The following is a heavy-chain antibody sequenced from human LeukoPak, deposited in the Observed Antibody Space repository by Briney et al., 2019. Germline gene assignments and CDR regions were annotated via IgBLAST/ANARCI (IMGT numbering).Heavy chain of an antibody. CDR2: ISGSGGST. V-gene: IGHV3-23*01. CDR3: AKDRDDYVWGSYLGAFDI. D-gene: IGHD3-16*01. CDR1: GFTFSSYA. J-gene: IGHJ3*02. Sequence: GGSLRLSCAASGFTFSSYAMSWVRQAPGKGLEWVSAISGSGGSTYYADSVKGRFTISRDNSKNTLYLQMNSLRAEDTAVFYCAKDRDDYVWGSYLGAFDIWGQGTMVTVSS.